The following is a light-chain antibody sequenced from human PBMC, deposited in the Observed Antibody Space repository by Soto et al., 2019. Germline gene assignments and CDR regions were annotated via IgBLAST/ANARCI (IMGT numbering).Light chain of an antibody. V-gene: IGKV1-5*03. J-gene: IGKJ3*01. Sequence: DIQMTQSPSTLSASVGDRVTITCRASQSINSWLAWYQQKPGKAPKLLIYKASSLESGVPSRFSGSGSGTEFTLTISSLQPDDFVTYYCQQYKTYCTFGPGTKVDIK. CDR3: QQYKTYCT. CDR2: KAS. CDR1: QSINSW.